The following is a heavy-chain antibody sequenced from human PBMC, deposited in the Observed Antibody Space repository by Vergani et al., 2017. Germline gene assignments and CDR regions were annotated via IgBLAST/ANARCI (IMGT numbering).Heavy chain of an antibody. CDR1: GGSISSYY. Sequence: QVQLQESGPGLVKPSETLSLTCTVSGGSISSYYWSWIRQPPGKGLEWIGYIYYSGSTNYNPSLKSRVTISVDTSKNPFSLKLSSVTAADTAVYYCARVGVVQLVPFYYVDYWGQGTLVTVSS. V-gene: IGHV4-59*01. CDR2: IYYSGST. J-gene: IGHJ4*02. D-gene: IGHD6-6*01. CDR3: ARVGVVQLVPFYYVDY.